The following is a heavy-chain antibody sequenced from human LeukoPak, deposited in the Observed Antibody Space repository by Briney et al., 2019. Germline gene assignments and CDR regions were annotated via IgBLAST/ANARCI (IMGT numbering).Heavy chain of an antibody. CDR3: ARGVIVVVPAAPLGHYYGMDV. J-gene: IGHJ6*02. D-gene: IGHD2-2*01. V-gene: IGHV4-59*01. CDR2: IYYSGST. Sequence: SETLSLTCTVSGGSISSYYWSWIRQPPGKGLEWIGYIYYSGSTNYNPSLKSRVTISVDTSKNQFSLKLSSVTAADTAVYYCARGVIVVVPAAPLGHYYGMDVWGQGTTVTVSS. CDR1: GGSISSYY.